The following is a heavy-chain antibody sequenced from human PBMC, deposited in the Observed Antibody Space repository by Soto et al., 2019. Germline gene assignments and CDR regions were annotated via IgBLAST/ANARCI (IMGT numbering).Heavy chain of an antibody. CDR1: GGSISSGGYY. CDR3: ARERGDYTYYGLDV. D-gene: IGHD4-17*01. V-gene: IGHV4-31*03. CDR2: IYYSGST. Sequence: PSETLSLTCTVSGGSISSGGYYWSWIRQHPGKGLEWIGYIYYSGSTYYNPSLKSRVTISVDTSKNQFSLRLSSVTAADTAVYFCARERGDYTYYGLDVWDQGTTVTVSS. J-gene: IGHJ6*02.